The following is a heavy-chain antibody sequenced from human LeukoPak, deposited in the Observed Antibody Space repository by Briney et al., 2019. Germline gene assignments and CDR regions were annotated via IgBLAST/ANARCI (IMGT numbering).Heavy chain of an antibody. V-gene: IGHV1-69*01. CDR1: GGTFSSYA. CDR2: IIPIFGTA. D-gene: IGHD6-13*01. Sequence: SVKVSCKASGGTFSSYAISWVRQAPGQGLEWMGGIIPIFGTANYAQKFQGRVTITADESTSTVYMELSSLRSEDTAVYYCARASRQRLVKSPFDYWGQGTLVTVSS. J-gene: IGHJ4*02. CDR3: ARASRQRLVKSPFDY.